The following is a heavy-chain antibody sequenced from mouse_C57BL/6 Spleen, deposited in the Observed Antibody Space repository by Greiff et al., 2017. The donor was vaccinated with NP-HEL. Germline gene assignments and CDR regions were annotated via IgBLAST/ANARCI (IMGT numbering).Heavy chain of an antibody. J-gene: IGHJ4*01. D-gene: IGHD1-1*01. V-gene: IGHV1-69*01. CDR3: ARRGVYYGSSYHYAMDY. Sequence: QVQLQQSGAELVMPGASVKLSCKASGYTFTSYWMHWVKQRPGQGLEWIGEIDPSDSYTNYNQKFKGKSTLTVDKSSSTAYMQLSSLTSEDSAVYYCARRGVYYGSSYHYAMDYWGQGTSVTVSS. CDR1: GYTFTSYW. CDR2: IDPSDSYT.